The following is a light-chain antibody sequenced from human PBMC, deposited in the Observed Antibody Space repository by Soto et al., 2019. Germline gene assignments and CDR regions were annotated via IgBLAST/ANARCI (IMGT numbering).Light chain of an antibody. J-gene: IGLJ1*01. CDR3: VSYSSSSTLYV. CDR1: SSDVGGSNY. Sequence: QSALTQPASVSGSPGQSITISCTGTSSDVGGSNYVSWYQQHPGKAPKLMIYDVSNRPSGVSNRFSGSKSGNTASLTISGLQAEDEADYYCVSYSSSSTLYVFGTGTKLTVL. CDR2: DVS. V-gene: IGLV2-14*03.